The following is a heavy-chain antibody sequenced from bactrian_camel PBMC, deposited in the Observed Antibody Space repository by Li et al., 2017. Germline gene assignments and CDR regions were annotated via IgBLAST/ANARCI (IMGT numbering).Heavy chain of an antibody. J-gene: IGHJ4*01. CDR2: IYADGIST. V-gene: IGHV3S6*01. CDR1: GFTFSSYV. Sequence: HVQLVESGGGLVQPGGSLRLSCAASGFTFSSYVMSWVRQAPGKGLEWVSGIYADGISTFYADSVKGRFTISRDNAKNTLYLQMNSLKPEDTAVYYCAAHPAIEAGYWGQGTQVTVS. D-gene: IGHD5*01. CDR3: AAHPAIEAGY.